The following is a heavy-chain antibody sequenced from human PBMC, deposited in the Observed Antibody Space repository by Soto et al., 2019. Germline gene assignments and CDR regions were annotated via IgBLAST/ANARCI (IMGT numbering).Heavy chain of an antibody. D-gene: IGHD2-15*01. V-gene: IGHV4-39*01. Sequence: SETLSLTCTVSGGSIANNNYFWGWVRQPPGKGLEWIGSAAYSGGTYKNPSLKSRVTVSVDTSKNQFSLKLTSVTAADTAVYYCAKVVVGATSHSDFDSWGRGTLVTVSS. CDR2: AAYSGGT. J-gene: IGHJ4*02. CDR1: GGSIANNNYF. CDR3: AKVVVGATSHSDFDS.